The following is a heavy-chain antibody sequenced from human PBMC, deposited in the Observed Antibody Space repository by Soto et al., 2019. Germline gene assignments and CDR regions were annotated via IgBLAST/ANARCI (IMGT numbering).Heavy chain of an antibody. J-gene: IGHJ3*01. V-gene: IGHV1-8*01. D-gene: IGHD3-10*01. CDR3: ARGPQPSRYYYGSGSYL. CDR2: MNPNSGNT. Sequence: GASVKVSCKASGYTFTSYDINWVRQATGQGLEWMGWMNPNSGNTGYAQKFQGRVTMTRNTSISTAYMELSSLRSEDTAVYYCARGPQPSRYYYGSGSYLWGQGTMVTVS. CDR1: GYTFTSYD.